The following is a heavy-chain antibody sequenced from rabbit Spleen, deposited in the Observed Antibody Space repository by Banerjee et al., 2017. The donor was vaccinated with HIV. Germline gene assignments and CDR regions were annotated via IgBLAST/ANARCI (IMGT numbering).Heavy chain of an antibody. V-gene: IGHV1S40*01. J-gene: IGHJ6*01. D-gene: IGHD8-1*01. Sequence: EESGGDLVKPGASLTLTCTASGFSFSSSDYMCWVRQAPGKGLEWISCIYGATGSSAWYANWPKGRFTISKTSSTTVTLQMTSLTAADTAAYFCARDTGSSFSTYGMDLGGQGTLVTVS. CDR3: ARDTGSSFSTYGMDL. CDR1: GFSFSSSDY. CDR2: IYGATGSSA.